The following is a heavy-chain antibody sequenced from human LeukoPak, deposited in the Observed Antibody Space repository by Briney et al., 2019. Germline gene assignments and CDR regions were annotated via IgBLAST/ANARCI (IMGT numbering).Heavy chain of an antibody. CDR1: GYTFTNYY. J-gene: IGHJ4*02. V-gene: IGHV1-46*01. Sequence: ASVKVSCKASGYTFTNYYMHWVRQAPGQGLEWMGIINPSGGSTSYAQKFQGRVSRVTMTRDTSISTAYMELIRLRSDDTGVFYCARAYCNSPTCYREGFDYWGQGTLVTVAS. D-gene: IGHD2-2*01. CDR2: INPSGGST. CDR3: ARAYCNSPTCYREGFDY.